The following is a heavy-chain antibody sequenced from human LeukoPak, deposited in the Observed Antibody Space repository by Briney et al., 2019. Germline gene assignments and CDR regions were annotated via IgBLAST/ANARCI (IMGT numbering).Heavy chain of an antibody. Sequence: PGGSLRLSCAASGFTFSSYWMSWVRQAPGKGLEWVANIKQDGSEKYYVDSVKGRFTISRDNAKNSLYLQMNSLRAEDTAVYYCARVVTWMEKAFDIWGQGTMVTVSS. CDR2: IKQDGSEK. D-gene: IGHD5-12*01. CDR1: GFTFSSYW. J-gene: IGHJ3*02. CDR3: ARVVTWMEKAFDI. V-gene: IGHV3-7*04.